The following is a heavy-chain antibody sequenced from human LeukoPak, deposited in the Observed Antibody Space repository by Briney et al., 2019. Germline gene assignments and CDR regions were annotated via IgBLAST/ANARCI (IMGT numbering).Heavy chain of an antibody. CDR3: ARTSPTSHFDF. CDR2: INGDGSNS. Sequence: PGGSLRLSCVASGFTFTTYWMHWVRQAPGQGLVSVSRINGDGSNSNYADSVKGRFTISRDNARNTLYLQMNGLRAEDTALYYCARTSPTSHFDFWGQGTLVTVSS. J-gene: IGHJ4*02. CDR1: GFTFTTYW. D-gene: IGHD3-16*01. V-gene: IGHV3-74*01.